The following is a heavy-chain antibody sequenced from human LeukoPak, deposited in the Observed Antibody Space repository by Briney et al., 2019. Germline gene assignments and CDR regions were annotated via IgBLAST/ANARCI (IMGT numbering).Heavy chain of an antibody. D-gene: IGHD3-22*01. CDR1: GGTFSSYA. CDR3: ASRHAQYYYDSSGYYYEN. CDR2: IIPIFGTA. J-gene: IGHJ4*02. Sequence: SVKVSCKASGGTFSSYAISWVRQAPGQGLEWMGGIIPIFGTANYAQKFQGRVTITADESTSTAYMELSSLRSEDTAVYYCASRHAQYYYDSSGYYYENWGQGTLVTVSS. V-gene: IGHV1-69*13.